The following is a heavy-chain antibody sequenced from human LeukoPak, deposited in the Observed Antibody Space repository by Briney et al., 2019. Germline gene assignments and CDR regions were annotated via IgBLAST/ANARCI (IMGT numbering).Heavy chain of an antibody. D-gene: IGHD3-22*01. V-gene: IGHV3-33*01. J-gene: IGHJ4*02. CDR2: IWYDGSNK. Sequence: PGGSLRLSCAASGFTVSSYGMHWVRQAPGKGLEWVAVIWYDGSNKYYADSVKGRFTISRDNSKNTLYLQMNSLRAEDTAVYYCARDVTMMTALDYWGQGTLVTVSS. CDR3: ARDVTMMTALDY. CDR1: GFTVSSYG.